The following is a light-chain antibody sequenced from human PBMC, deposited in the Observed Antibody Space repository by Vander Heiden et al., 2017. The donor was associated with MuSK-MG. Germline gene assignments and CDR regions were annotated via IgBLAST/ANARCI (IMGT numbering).Light chain of an antibody. V-gene: IGLV3-1*01. CDR1: KLGDKY. CDR2: QDS. CDR3: QAWDSSTVV. J-gene: IGLJ2*01. Sequence: SYQLTHPPSVSESPGPTVSITCSADKLGDKYACWYQQKTGQSPVLVIYQDSKLPSGIPERFSGSNSGNAATLTISGTQAMDEADYYCQAWDSSTVVFGGGIKLTVL.